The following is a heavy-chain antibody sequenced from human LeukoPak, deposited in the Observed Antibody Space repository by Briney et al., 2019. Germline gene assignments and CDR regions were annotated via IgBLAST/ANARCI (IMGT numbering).Heavy chain of an antibody. Sequence: PGGSLRLSCATSGFTFNSFGMHWVRQAPGKGLEWVAVIWYDGSNKYYADSVKGRFTISRDNSKNTLYLEMNSLRAEDTAVYYCAKDRMTSGTYFQFDYWGQGTLVTVSP. V-gene: IGHV3-33*06. J-gene: IGHJ4*02. D-gene: IGHD1-26*01. CDR1: GFTFNSFG. CDR2: IWYDGSNK. CDR3: AKDRMTSGTYFQFDY.